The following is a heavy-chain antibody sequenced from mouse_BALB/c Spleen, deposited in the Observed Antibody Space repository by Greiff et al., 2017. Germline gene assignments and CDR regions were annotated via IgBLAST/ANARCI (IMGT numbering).Heavy chain of an antibody. CDR3: ARGYGSSYEGYYAMDY. Sequence: EVKLVESGGGLVKPGGSLKLSCAASGFTFSSYAMSWVRQTPEKRLEWVASISSGGSTYYPDSVKGRFTISRDNARNILYLQMSSLRSEDTAMYYCARGYGSSYEGYYAMDYWGQGTSVTVSS. V-gene: IGHV5-6-5*01. J-gene: IGHJ4*01. D-gene: IGHD1-1*01. CDR2: ISSGGST. CDR1: GFTFSSYA.